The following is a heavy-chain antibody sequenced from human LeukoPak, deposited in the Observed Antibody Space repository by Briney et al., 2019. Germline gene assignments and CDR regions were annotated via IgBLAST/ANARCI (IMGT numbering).Heavy chain of an antibody. V-gene: IGHV4-30-2*01. Sequence: PSETLSLTCTVSGGSIGIDDYYWTWIRQPPGKGLEWIGYIYHRGTTYYNPPLESRVTISVDRSKNQFSLKLSSVTAADTAMFYCARVRDPYYYYMDVWDKGTTVTVSS. J-gene: IGHJ6*03. CDR1: GGSIGIDDYY. CDR2: IYHRGTT. D-gene: IGHD5-24*01. CDR3: ARVRDPYYYYMDV.